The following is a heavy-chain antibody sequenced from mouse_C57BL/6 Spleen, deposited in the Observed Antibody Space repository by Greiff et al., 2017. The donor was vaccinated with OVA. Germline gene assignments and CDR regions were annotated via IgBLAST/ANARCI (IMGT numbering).Heavy chain of an antibody. Sequence: QVQLQQPGAELVMPGASVKLSCKASGYTFTSYWMHWVKQRPGQGLEWIGEIDPSDSYTNYNQKFKGKSTLTVDKSSSTAYMQLSSLTSEDSAVYYCASPITTVPFYAMDYWGQGTSVTVSS. CDR2: IDPSDSYT. V-gene: IGHV1-69*01. CDR3: ASPITTVPFYAMDY. D-gene: IGHD1-1*01. CDR1: GYTFTSYW. J-gene: IGHJ4*01.